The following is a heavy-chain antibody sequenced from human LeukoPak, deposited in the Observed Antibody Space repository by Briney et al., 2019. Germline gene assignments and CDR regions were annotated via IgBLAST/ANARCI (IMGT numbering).Heavy chain of an antibody. CDR3: AKMGVGGSSTSAIFD. V-gene: IGHV3-21*01. CDR1: GFTFSSYS. Sequence: AGPMRHSCAASGFTFSSYSMNWVHQAPGKGLERVSSISTGSSYKYNPDLEKGRFTTSRDNAKNSLYLQRNSLRAEDTAVYYCAKMGVGGSSTSAIFDWGQGTLVTVSS. CDR2: ISTGSSYK. D-gene: IGHD2-2*01. J-gene: IGHJ4*02.